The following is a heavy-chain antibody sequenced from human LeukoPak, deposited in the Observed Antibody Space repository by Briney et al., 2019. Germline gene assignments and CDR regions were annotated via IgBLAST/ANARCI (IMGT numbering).Heavy chain of an antibody. J-gene: IGHJ4*02. D-gene: IGHD3-22*01. CDR3: ASGYYYDSSGYPNATFDY. Sequence: GSLRLSCAASGFTFSSYSMNWVRQAPGKGLEWIGEINHSGSTNYNPSLKSRVTISVDTSKNQFSLKLSSVTAADTAVYYCASGYYYDSSGYPNATFDYWGQGTLVTVSS. CDR2: INHSGST. CDR1: GFTFSSYS. V-gene: IGHV4-34*01.